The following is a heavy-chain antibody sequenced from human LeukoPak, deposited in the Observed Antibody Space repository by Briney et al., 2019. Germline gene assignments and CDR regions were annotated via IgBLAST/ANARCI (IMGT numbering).Heavy chain of an antibody. Sequence: GGSLRLSCAASGFTFNSYWMSWVRQAPGKGLEWVANIKQDGSEKYYVDSVKGRFTFSRDNVKNSLYLQMNSLRAEDTAVYYCARDGYCSSTSCPDGVDAFDIWGQGTMVTVSS. V-gene: IGHV3-7*01. CDR2: IKQDGSEK. D-gene: IGHD2-2*03. J-gene: IGHJ3*02. CDR3: ARDGYCSSTSCPDGVDAFDI. CDR1: GFTFNSYW.